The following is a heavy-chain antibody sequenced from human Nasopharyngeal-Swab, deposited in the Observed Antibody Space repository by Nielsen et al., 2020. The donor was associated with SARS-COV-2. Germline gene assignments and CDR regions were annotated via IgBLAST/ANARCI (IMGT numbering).Heavy chain of an antibody. CDR2: INSDGSST. V-gene: IGHV3-74*01. J-gene: IGHJ4*02. CDR1: GFTFSSYW. CDR3: AKGLSDFDWLSAIDY. D-gene: IGHD3-9*01. Sequence: GGSLRLSCAASGFTFSSYWMHWVRQAPGKGLVWVSRINSDGSSTSYADSVKGRFTISRDNAKNTLYLQMNSLRAEDTAVYYCAKGLSDFDWLSAIDYWGQGTLVTVSS.